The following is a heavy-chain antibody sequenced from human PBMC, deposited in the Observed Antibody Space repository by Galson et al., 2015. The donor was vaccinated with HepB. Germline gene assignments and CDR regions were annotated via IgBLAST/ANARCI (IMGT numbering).Heavy chain of an antibody. Sequence: ETLSLTCAVSGGSISSSNWWSWVRRPPGKGLEWIGEIYHSGSTNYNPSLKSRVTISVDKSKNQFSLKLSSVTAADTAVYYCASAPVGGAYSSGWDRPGGYWGQGTLVTVSS. V-gene: IGHV4-4*02. CDR1: GGSISSSNW. CDR3: ASAPVGGAYSSGWDRPGGY. D-gene: IGHD6-19*01. CDR2: IYHSGST. J-gene: IGHJ4*02.